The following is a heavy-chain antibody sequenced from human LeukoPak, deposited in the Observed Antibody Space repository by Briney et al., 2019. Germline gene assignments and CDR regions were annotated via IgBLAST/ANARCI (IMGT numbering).Heavy chain of an antibody. J-gene: IGHJ4*02. CDR1: GYSFTSYG. CDR2: ISTDNGNT. V-gene: IGHV1-18*01. CDR3: ARGYSYGYGPLDY. D-gene: IGHD5-18*01. Sequence: ASVKVSCKASGYSFTSYGINWVRPATGQGLGWRGWISTDNGNTDYAQNLQGRVTMTTDTSTSTAYLELRSLRSDDTAVYYCARGYSYGYGPLDYWGQGTLVTVSS.